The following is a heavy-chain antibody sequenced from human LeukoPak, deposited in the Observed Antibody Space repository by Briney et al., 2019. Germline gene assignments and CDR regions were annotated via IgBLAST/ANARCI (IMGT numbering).Heavy chain of an antibody. J-gene: IGHJ3*02. Sequence: GSSVNFSCKASGYTFTVYYMHWVRQAPGQGLEWMGWMNPNSGGTNYAETFQGRVTMTRDTSISTAYMELSRLRSDDTAVYYCARVRSGQAGYCSSTSCEDAFDIWGQGTMVTVSS. CDR1: GYTFTVYY. CDR3: ARVRSGQAGYCSSTSCEDAFDI. D-gene: IGHD2-2*01. V-gene: IGHV1-2*02. CDR2: MNPNSGGT.